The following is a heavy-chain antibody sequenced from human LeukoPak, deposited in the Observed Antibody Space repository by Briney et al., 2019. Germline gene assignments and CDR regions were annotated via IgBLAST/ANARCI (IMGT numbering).Heavy chain of an antibody. D-gene: IGHD3-22*01. J-gene: IGHJ4*02. V-gene: IGHV3-23*01. CDR2: ISGSGGST. CDR1: GFTFSSYA. Sequence: QPGGSLRLSCAASGFTFSSYAMNWVRQAPGKGLEWVSAISGSGGSTYYADSVKGRFTISRDNSKNTLYLQMNSLRAEDTAVYYCAKRGGAYYYDSSGYYYPSDYYFDYWGQGTLVTVSS. CDR3: AKRGGAYYYDSSGYYYPSDYYFDY.